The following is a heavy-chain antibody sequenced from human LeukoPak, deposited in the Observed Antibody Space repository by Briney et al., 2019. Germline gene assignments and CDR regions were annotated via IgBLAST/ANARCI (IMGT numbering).Heavy chain of an antibody. V-gene: IGHV4-59*01. J-gene: IGHJ6*03. CDR3: ARNFNARYSYYYYMDV. CDR1: GGSISSYY. D-gene: IGHD1-7*01. CDR2: IYYSGST. Sequence: SDTLSLTCTVSGGSISSYYWSWIRQPPGKGLEWIGYIYYSGSTNYNPSLKSRVTISVDTSKNQFSLKLSSVTAADTAVYYCARNFNARYSYYYYMDVWGKGTTVTISS.